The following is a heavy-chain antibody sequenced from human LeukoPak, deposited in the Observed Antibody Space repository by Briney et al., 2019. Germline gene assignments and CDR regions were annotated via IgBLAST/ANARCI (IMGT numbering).Heavy chain of an antibody. CDR1: GGSVSSGSYY. J-gene: IGHJ4*02. V-gene: IGHV4-61*01. CDR3: ARDHFGSLDS. D-gene: IGHD3-10*01. Sequence: SETLSLTCTVSGGSVSSGSYYWSWIRQPPGKGLEWIGYDYCGGNTNYDPSLKRRVTISVDTSKNQFSLTLTSVTAADTAVYFCARDHFGSLDSWGQGILVTVSS. CDR2: DYCGGNT.